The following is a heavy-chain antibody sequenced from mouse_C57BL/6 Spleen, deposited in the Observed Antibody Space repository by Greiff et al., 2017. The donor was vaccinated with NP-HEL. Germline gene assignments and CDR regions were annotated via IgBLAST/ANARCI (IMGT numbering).Heavy chain of an antibody. Sequence: EVQGVESGGDLVKPGGSLKLSCAASGFTFSSYGMSWVRQTPDKRLEWVATISSGGSYTYYPDSVKGRFTISRDNAKNTMYLQMSSLKSEDTAMYYCARKDYDYENYAMDYWGQGTSVTVSS. CDR3: ARKDYDYENYAMDY. CDR1: GFTFSSYG. J-gene: IGHJ4*01. D-gene: IGHD2-4*01. V-gene: IGHV5-6*01. CDR2: ISSGGSYT.